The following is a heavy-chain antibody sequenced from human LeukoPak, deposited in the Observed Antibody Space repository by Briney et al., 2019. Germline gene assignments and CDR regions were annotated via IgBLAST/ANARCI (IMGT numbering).Heavy chain of an antibody. CDR3: ARAPITSPFYFDY. D-gene: IGHD2-2*01. V-gene: IGHV3-20*04. CDR2: INWSGGST. CDR1: GFAFDEHG. Sequence: GGSLRLSCTASGFAFDEHGMSWVCQVPGKGLEWVSGINWSGGSTGYADPLRGRFTISRDNAKNSLYLQMDSLRAEDTALYYCARAPITSPFYFDYWGQGTLVTVSS. J-gene: IGHJ4*02.